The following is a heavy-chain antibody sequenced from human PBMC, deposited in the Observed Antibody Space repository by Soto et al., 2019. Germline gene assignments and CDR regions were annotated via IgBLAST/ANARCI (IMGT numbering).Heavy chain of an antibody. J-gene: IGHJ4*02. V-gene: IGHV1-2*02. CDR1: GYPFTGYF. D-gene: IGHD4-17*01. CDR3: AKDVDYGGNPWGH. CDR2: INPNSGGT. Sequence: ASVKVSCKASGYPFTGYFMHWVRQAPGQGLEWMGWINPNSGGTSYAQKFLGRVTMTRDTSISTAYMELTMLISDDTAVYYCAKDVDYGGNPWGHWCQGALVTVSS.